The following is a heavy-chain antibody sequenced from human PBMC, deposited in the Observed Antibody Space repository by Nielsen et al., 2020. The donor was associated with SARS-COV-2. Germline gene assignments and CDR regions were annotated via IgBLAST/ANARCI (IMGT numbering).Heavy chain of an antibody. V-gene: IGHV2-70*11. CDR3: ARYYYYGMDV. CDR1: GGSISSYYW. J-gene: IGHJ6*02. CDR2: IDWDDDK. Sequence: TLSLTCTVSGGSISSYYWSWIRQPPGKALEWLARIDWDDDKYYSTSLKTRLTISKDTSKNQVVLTMTNMDPVDTATYYCARYYYYGMDVWGQGTTVTVSS.